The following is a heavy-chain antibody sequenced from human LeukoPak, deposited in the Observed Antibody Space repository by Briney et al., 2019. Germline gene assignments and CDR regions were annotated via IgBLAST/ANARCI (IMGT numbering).Heavy chain of an antibody. CDR2: IYYSGNT. J-gene: IGHJ3*02. D-gene: IGHD6-19*01. Sequence: PSETLSLTCTVSGGSIRDYYWSWIRQPPGKGLEWIGSIYYSGNTNYNPSPNSRVTISVDTSKNQFSLKLSSVTAADTAVYYCAREPLSHSSGWFFDIWGQGTMVTVSS. CDR1: GGSIRDYY. CDR3: AREPLSHSSGWFFDI. V-gene: IGHV4-59*01.